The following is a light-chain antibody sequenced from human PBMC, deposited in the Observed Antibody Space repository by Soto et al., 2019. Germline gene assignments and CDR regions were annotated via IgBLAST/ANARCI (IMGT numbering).Light chain of an antibody. V-gene: IGLV2-14*01. CDR3: STYTSTSAVV. J-gene: IGLJ2*01. CDR2: DVS. Sequence: QSALTQPASVSVSPGQSITISCTGTSSDVGGYNYVSWYQQHPGKAPKLMIYDVSNRPSGVSNRFSGYKSDNTSSLAISGLQAEDEADYYCSTYTSTSAVVFGGGTKLTVL. CDR1: SSDVGGYNY.